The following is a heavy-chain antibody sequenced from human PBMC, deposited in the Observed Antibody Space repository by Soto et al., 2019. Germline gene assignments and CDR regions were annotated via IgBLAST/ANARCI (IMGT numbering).Heavy chain of an antibody. CDR1: GGSISSGGYS. Sequence: QLQLQESGSGLVKPSQTLSLTCAVSGGSISSGGYSWSWIRQPPGKGLEWIGYIYHSGSTYYNPSLQSRVTISGDRSKKRFSLKLSSVAAADTAVCCGAAGGGRPRYYGGQGTLVAGAS. D-gene: IGHD2-15*01. CDR2: IYHSGST. CDR3: AAGGGRPRYY. J-gene: IGHJ4*02. V-gene: IGHV4-30-2*01.